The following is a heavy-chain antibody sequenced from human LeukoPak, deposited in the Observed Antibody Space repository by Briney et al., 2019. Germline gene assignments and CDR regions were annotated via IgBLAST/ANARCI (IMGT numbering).Heavy chain of an antibody. Sequence: PGGSLRLSCVASGFTFSRYAMTWVRQAPGKGLEWVAVIWYDGSYKYYADSVKGRFTISRDNSKNTLYLQMNSLRAEDTAVYYSGGGDCSSTSCYDAFDIWGQGTMVTVSS. D-gene: IGHD2-2*01. V-gene: IGHV3-33*08. J-gene: IGHJ3*02. CDR3: GGGDCSSTSCYDAFDI. CDR2: IWYDGSYK. CDR1: GFTFSRYA.